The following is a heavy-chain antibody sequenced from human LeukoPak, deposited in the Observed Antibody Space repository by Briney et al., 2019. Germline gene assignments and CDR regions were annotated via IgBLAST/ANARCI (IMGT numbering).Heavy chain of an antibody. CDR3: ARDPAGGGSYLNFDY. CDR1: GYTFTSYY. J-gene: IGHJ4*02. CDR2: INPSGGST. V-gene: IGHV1-46*01. Sequence: ASVKVSCKASGYTFTSYYMHWVRQAPGQGLEWMGIINPSGGSTSYAQKFQGRVTMTRDTSTSTVYMELSSLRSEDTAVYYCARDPAGGGSYLNFDYWGQGTLVTVSS. D-gene: IGHD1-26*01.